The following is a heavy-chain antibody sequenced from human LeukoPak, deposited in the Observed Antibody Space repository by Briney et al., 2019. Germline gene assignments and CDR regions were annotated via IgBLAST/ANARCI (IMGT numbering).Heavy chain of an antibody. V-gene: IGHV4-30-2*01. J-gene: IGHJ5*02. CDR1: GGSISSGGYY. CDR3: AREMAAAGWFDP. CDR2: IYHSGST. D-gene: IGHD6-13*01. Sequence: IPSETLSLTCAVSGGSISSGGYYWSWIRQPPGKGLEWIGYIYHSGSTYYNPSLKSRVTISVDRSKNQFSLKLSSVTAADTAVYYCAREMAAAGWFDPWGQGTLVTVSS.